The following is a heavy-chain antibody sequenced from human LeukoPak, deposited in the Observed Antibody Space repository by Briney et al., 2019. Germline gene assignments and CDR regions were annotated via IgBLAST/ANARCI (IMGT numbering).Heavy chain of an antibody. CDR2: IRYDGSNK. CDR3: AKGPYYDFWSGYYSPYMDV. CDR1: GFTFSSYD. D-gene: IGHD3-3*01. V-gene: IGHV3-30*02. J-gene: IGHJ6*03. Sequence: GGSLRLSCAASGFTFSSYDMHWVRQAPGKGLEWVAFIRYDGSNKYYADSVKGRFTISRDNSKNTLYLQMNSLRAEDTAVYYCAKGPYYDFWSGYYSPYMDVWGKGTTVTVSS.